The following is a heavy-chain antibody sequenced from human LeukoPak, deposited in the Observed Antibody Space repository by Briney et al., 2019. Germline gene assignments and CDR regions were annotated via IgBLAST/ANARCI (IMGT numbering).Heavy chain of an antibody. CDR1: GYTFTDYY. D-gene: IGHD2-2*01. J-gene: IGHJ4*02. CDR2: INPNDGDT. Sequence: ASVKVSCKASGYTFTDYYMHWVRQAPGQGFEWMGWINPNDGDTNYAQKFQGRVTMTRDTSISTAHMEVSRLRSDDTAVYYCARANFLYCSSSTCLFNYWGQGTLVTVSS. CDR3: ARANFLYCSSSTCLFNY. V-gene: IGHV1-2*02.